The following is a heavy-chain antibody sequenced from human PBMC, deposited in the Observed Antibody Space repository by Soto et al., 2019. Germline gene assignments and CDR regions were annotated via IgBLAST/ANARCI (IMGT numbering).Heavy chain of an antibody. D-gene: IGHD4-17*01. V-gene: IGHV4-59*01. Sequence: QVQLQESGPGLVKPLETLSLTCTVSGDSISTYYWSWIRQPPGKGLEWIGYIFHSGDATYSPSLKSRVTISVDTSKDQFSLKLTSVTDADTAVYYCARLGNTVTGKRGLDIWGQGTLVTVSS. J-gene: IGHJ4*02. CDR1: GDSISTYY. CDR2: IFHSGDA. CDR3: ARLGNTVTGKRGLDI.